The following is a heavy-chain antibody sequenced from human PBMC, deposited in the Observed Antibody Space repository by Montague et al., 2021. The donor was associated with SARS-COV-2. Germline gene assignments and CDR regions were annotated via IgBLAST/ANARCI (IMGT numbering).Heavy chain of an antibody. CDR3: VKDDGVFWFGDFGV. J-gene: IGHJ6*02. Sequence: SRSLSCATFGFSFINHGMSWVRQAPGKGLEWVSAIDSLGTGTYYAESVKGRFTISRDNADATLSLQMNSLRLDDTAVYYCVKDDGVFWFGDFGVWGQGTTVSVSS. CDR2: IDSLGTGT. CDR1: GFSFINHG. D-gene: IGHD3-10*01. V-gene: IGHV3-23*01.